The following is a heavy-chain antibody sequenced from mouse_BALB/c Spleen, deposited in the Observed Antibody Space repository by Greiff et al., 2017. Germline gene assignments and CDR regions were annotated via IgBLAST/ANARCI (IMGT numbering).Heavy chain of an antibody. J-gene: IGHJ4*01. Sequence: EVMLVESGGGLVKPGGSLKISCAASGFTFSSYAMSWVRQSPEKRLEWVAEISSGGSYTYYPDTVTGRFTISRDNAKNTLYLEMSSLRSEDTAMYYCARDQYYESYYYAMDYWGQGTSVTVSS. V-gene: IGHV5-9-4*01. CDR3: ARDQYYESYYYAMDY. CDR1: GFTFSSYA. CDR2: ISSGGSYT. D-gene: IGHD1-2*01.